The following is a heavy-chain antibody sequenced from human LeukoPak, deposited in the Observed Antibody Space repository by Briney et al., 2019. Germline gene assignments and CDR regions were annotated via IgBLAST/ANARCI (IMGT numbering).Heavy chain of an antibody. CDR1: GYTFTGYY. Sequence: ASVKVSCKASGYTFTGYYMHWVRQAPGQGLEWMGRINPNSGGTNYAQKFQGRVTMTRDTSISTAYMELSRLRSDDTAVYCCARDYREMATIIVFDYWGQGTLVTVSS. J-gene: IGHJ4*02. D-gene: IGHD5-24*01. CDR2: INPNSGGT. CDR3: ARDYREMATIIVFDY. V-gene: IGHV1-2*06.